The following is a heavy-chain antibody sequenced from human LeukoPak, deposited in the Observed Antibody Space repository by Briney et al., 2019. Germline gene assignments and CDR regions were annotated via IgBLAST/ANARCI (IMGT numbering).Heavy chain of an antibody. CDR2: IIPIFGTA. Sequence: SLKVSCKASGGTFSSYAISWVRQAPGQGLEWMGGIIPIFGTANYAQKFQGRVTITADESTSTAYMELSSLRSEDTAVYYCARVGAYCSGDCYSWYFDYWGQGTLVTVSS. D-gene: IGHD2-21*01. J-gene: IGHJ4*02. V-gene: IGHV1-69*13. CDR3: ARVGAYCSGDCYSWYFDY. CDR1: GGTFSSYA.